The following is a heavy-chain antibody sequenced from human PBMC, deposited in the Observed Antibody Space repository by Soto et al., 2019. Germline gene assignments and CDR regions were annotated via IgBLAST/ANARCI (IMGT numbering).Heavy chain of an antibody. D-gene: IGHD6-13*01. J-gene: IGHJ6*02. CDR2: IYYSGST. Sequence: SETLSLTCTVSGGSISSSSYYWGWIRQPPGKGLEWIGSIYYSGSTYYNPSLKSRVTISVDTSKNQFSLKLSSVTAADTAVYYCARPLSSSISYYRYYGMNVWRQATTVTVSS. CDR3: ARPLSSSISYYRYYGMNV. V-gene: IGHV4-39*01. CDR1: GGSISSSSYY.